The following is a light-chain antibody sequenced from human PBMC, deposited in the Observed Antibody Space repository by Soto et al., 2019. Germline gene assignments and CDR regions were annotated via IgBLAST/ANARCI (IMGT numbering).Light chain of an antibody. CDR2: DVT. V-gene: IGLV2-14*01. Sequence: QSALTQPASVSGSPGQSITISCTETSSDVGGYNYVSWYQQHPGKAPKLMIYDVTNWPSGVSNRFSGSKSGNTASLTISGLQAEDEADYYCSSYTSSSTVVFGGGTKVTVL. CDR1: SSDVGGYNY. CDR3: SSYTSSSTVV. J-gene: IGLJ2*01.